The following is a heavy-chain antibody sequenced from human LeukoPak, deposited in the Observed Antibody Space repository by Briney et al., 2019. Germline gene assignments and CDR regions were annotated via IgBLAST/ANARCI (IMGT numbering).Heavy chain of an antibody. CDR1: GGSVSSGGYY. CDR3: ARHLYSSGWYYSDY. D-gene: IGHD6-19*01. J-gene: IGHJ4*02. CDR2: VYYSGST. Sequence: SETLFLTCTVSGGSVSSGGYYWGWIRQPPGKGLEWIGSVYYSGSTYYNPSLRSRVTISVDTSKNQFSLKLSSVTAADTAVYYCARHLYSSGWYYSDYWGQGTLVTVSS. V-gene: IGHV4-39*01.